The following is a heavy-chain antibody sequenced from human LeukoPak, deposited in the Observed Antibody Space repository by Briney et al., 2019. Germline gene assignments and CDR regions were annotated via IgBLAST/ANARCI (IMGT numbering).Heavy chain of an antibody. CDR1: GYTFTSYV. D-gene: IGHD2-15*01. CDR2: INTYNGNT. J-gene: IGHJ3*02. CDR3: ARDFHCSGGSCLDAFDI. V-gene: IGHV1-18*01. Sequence: ASVKVSCKASGYTFTSYVISWVRQAPGQGLEWMGWINTYNGNTIYTQKLQGRVTMTTDTSTSTAYMELRSLRSDDTAVYYCARDFHCSGGSCLDAFDIWGQGTMVTVSS.